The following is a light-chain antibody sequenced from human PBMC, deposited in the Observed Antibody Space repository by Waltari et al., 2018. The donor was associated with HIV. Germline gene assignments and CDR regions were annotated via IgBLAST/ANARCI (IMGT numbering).Light chain of an antibody. CDR1: NSNIGRNF. CDR2: SDD. Sequence: QSGLTQPPSVSGTPGQRLTIPCSGSNSNIGRNFVFWYRQLPGPPPMLRGSSDDQRPWGGFSRFSGSRSGASSSLVIGRLRVGDEADYYCASWDDGLSGHVFGGGTTVSV. J-gene: IGLJ1*01. CDR3: ASWDDGLSGHV. V-gene: IGLV1-47*01.